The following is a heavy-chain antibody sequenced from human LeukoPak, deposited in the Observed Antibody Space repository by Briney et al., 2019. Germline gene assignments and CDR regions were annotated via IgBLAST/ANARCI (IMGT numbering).Heavy chain of an antibody. Sequence: SETLSLTCTVSGGSISSSDYYWGWIRQPPGQGLEWIGSIYYGGSTYYNPSLKSRVTISVDTSMNQFSLKLSIVTTADTAVYYCARALGYCSGGSCTRGYNWFDPWGQGTLVTVPS. CDR1: GGSISSSDYY. CDR2: IYYGGST. D-gene: IGHD2-15*01. CDR3: ARALGYCSGGSCTRGYNWFDP. V-gene: IGHV4-39*01. J-gene: IGHJ5*02.